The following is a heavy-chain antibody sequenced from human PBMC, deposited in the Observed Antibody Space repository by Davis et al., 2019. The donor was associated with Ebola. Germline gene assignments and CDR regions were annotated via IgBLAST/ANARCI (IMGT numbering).Heavy chain of an antibody. CDR1: GGSISSGGYY. CDR3: SRDGAPYSGSVRYYFDY. CDR2: TYYSGST. Sequence: MPSETLSLTCTVSGGSISSGGYYWSSIRQHPGKGLEWIGYTYYSGSTYSNPSPKSRVTISVDTSKNQFSLKLSSVTAADTAVYYCSRDGAPYSGSVRYYFDYWGQGTLVTVSS. V-gene: IGHV4-31*03. D-gene: IGHD5-12*01. J-gene: IGHJ4*02.